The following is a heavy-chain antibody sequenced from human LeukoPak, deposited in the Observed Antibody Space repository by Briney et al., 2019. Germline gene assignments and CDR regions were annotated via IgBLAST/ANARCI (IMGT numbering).Heavy chain of an antibody. J-gene: IGHJ4*02. CDR3: ARPNPNCGGGCPMGD. V-gene: IGHV1-18*01. CDR1: GYTFTSYD. CDR2: ISAYNGNT. D-gene: IGHD2-21*02. Sequence: ASVKVSCKASGYTFTSYDINWVRQAPGQGLEWMGWISAYNGNTNYAQKLQGRITMTTDTSTITAYMKLRSLRSDDTAAYYCARPNPNCGGGCPMGDWGQGTLVTVSS.